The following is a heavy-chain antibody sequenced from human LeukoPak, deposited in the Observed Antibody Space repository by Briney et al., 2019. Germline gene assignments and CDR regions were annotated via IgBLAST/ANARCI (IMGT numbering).Heavy chain of an antibody. J-gene: IGHJ4*02. CDR3: AQVECRSRCSEGDY. D-gene: IGHD6-13*01. CDR2: ISGSGNNA. Sequence: GGSLRLSCAASGFTFSSYAMSWVRQAPGEGLEWVSAISGSGNNAYYADSVKGRFTISRDSSKNTLYLQMNSLRAEDTAVYYCAQVECRSRCSEGDYWGQGTLVTVSS. V-gene: IGHV3-23*01. CDR1: GFTFSSYA.